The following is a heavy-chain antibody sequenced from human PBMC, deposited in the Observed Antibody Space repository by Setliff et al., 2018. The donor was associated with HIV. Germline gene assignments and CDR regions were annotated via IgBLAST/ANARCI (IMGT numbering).Heavy chain of an antibody. D-gene: IGHD3-10*01. V-gene: IGHV3-7*01. CDR1: GFSFSSYW. CDR3: ARGPPGEPRLFQH. Sequence: LRLSCAASGFSFSSYWMTWVRQAPGKGLEWVANIKQDGSEKYHVDSVKGRFTISRDNAKNSLYLQMNSLRAEDTAVYYCARGPPGEPRLFQHWGQGTLVTVSS. CDR2: IKQDGSEK. J-gene: IGHJ1*01.